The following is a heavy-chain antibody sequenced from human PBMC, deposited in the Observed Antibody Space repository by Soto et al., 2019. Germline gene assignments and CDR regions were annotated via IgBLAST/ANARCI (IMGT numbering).Heavy chain of an antibody. D-gene: IGHD6-19*01. Sequence: QVQLVESGGGVVQPGRSLRLSCAASGFTFSSYGMHWVRQAPGKGLEWVAVISYDGSNKYYADSVKGRFTISRDNSKNTLYLQMNSLRAEDTDVYFCARGGGASLAVGATFDYWGQGTLVTVSS. CDR3: ARGGGASLAVGATFDY. V-gene: IGHV3-33*05. CDR1: GFTFSSYG. CDR2: ISYDGSNK. J-gene: IGHJ4*02.